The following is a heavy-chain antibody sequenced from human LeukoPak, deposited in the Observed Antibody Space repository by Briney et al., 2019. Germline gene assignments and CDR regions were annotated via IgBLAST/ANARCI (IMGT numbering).Heavy chain of an antibody. CDR3: ASYSYGRREYYFDY. D-gene: IGHD5-18*01. CDR1: GGSISSSSYY. CDR2: IYYSGST. J-gene: IGHJ4*02. Sequence: TSETLSLACTVSGGSISSSSYYWGWIRQPPGKGLEWIGSIYYSGSTYYNPSLKSRVTISVDTSKNQFSLKLSSVTAADTAVYYCASYSYGRREYYFDYWGQGTLVTVSS. V-gene: IGHV4-39*01.